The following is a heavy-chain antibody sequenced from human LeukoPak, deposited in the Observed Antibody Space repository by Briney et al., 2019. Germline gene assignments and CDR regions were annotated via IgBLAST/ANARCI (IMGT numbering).Heavy chain of an antibody. J-gene: IGHJ4*02. Sequence: ASVKVSCKASGYTFTSYYMHWVRQAPGQGLEWMGWMNPNSGNTGYAQKFQGRVTMTRNTSISAAYMELSSLRSEDTAVYYCAGVLYCGGDCSGDYWGQGTLVTVSS. CDR1: GYTFTSYY. CDR3: AGVLYCGGDCSGDY. D-gene: IGHD2-21*02. CDR2: MNPNSGNT. V-gene: IGHV1-8*02.